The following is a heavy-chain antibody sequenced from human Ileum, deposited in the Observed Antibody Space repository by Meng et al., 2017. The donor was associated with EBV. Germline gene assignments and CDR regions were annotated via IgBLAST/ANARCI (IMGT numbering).Heavy chain of an antibody. Sequence: VQLVQMGTEVNNPGASVKVSCKPSGYTFTSYGITWVRQAPGQGLEWMGWISGYNGNANYAQKLQGRVTMTTDTSTSTVYMELRSLRSEDTAVYYCARIAGSGWNFDYWGQGTLVTVSS. CDR1: GYTFTSYG. CDR3: ARIAGSGWNFDY. J-gene: IGHJ4*02. V-gene: IGHV1-18*01. CDR2: ISGYNGNA. D-gene: IGHD6-19*01.